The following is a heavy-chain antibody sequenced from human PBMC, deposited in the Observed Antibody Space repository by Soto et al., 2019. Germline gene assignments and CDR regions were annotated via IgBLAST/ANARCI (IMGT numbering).Heavy chain of an antibody. Sequence: QITLKESGPTLVKPTQTLTLTFTFAGFSLTSNAVGLGWFRQPPGKALEWVALIYWDDDNHYSPSLKSRLTFIKDTSNTQVVVIMTNMVPVDTATYYCEHCSGWVFDFWGRGTLVTVSS. CDR3: EHCSGWVFDF. CDR1: GFSLTSNAVG. J-gene: IGHJ2*01. V-gene: IGHV2-5*02. D-gene: IGHD6-19*01. CDR2: IYWDDDN.